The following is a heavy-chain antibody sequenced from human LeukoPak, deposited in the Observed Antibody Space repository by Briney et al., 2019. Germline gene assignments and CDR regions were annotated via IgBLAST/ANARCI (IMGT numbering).Heavy chain of an antibody. D-gene: IGHD5-18*01. CDR1: GGTFSSYA. Sequence: ASVEVSCKASGGTFSSYAISWVRQAPGQGLEWMGGIIPIFGTANYAQKFQGRVTITADESTSTAYMELSSLRSEDTAVYYCAREGGDTAYDYWGQGTLVTVSS. CDR2: IIPIFGTA. V-gene: IGHV1-69*13. J-gene: IGHJ4*02. CDR3: AREGGDTAYDY.